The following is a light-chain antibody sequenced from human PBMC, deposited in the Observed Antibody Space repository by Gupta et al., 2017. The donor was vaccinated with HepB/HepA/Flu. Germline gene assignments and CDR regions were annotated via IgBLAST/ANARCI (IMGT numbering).Light chain of an antibody. CDR1: QSLLQSNGYNP. Sequence: DIVMTQSPLSLPVTPGEPASISCRSSQSLLQSNGYNPLDWYLQKPGQSPQLLIYLGSNRASGVPDRFSGSGSGTDFTLKISRVEAEDVGVYYCMQTLQTHSFGGGTKVEIK. J-gene: IGKJ4*01. CDR3: MQTLQTHS. CDR2: LGS. V-gene: IGKV2-28*01.